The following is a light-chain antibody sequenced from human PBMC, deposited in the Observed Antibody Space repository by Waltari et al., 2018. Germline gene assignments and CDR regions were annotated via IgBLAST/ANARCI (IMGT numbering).Light chain of an antibody. J-gene: IGKJ4*01. CDR2: AAS. CDR1: QGIRSY. CDR3: QQANSFPLT. V-gene: IGKV1-12*01. Sequence: DIQMTQSPSSVSASVGDRVTITCRASQGIRSYLAWDQQKPGKAPKPRIDAASTLQSGVPARFSGSGSGTDFTLTISSLQPEDFATYYCQQANSFPLTFGGGTKVEVK.